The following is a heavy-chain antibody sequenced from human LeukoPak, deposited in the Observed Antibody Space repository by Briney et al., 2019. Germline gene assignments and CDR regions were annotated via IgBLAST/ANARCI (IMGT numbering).Heavy chain of an antibody. Sequence: ASVRVSCKASGGTFSSYAISWVRQAPGQGLEWMGRIIPVLGIANYAQKFQGRVTITADKSTSTAYMELSSLRSEDTAVYYCARQSTSPNWFDPWGQGTLVTVSS. CDR1: GGTFSSYA. CDR3: ARQSTSPNWFDP. V-gene: IGHV1-69*04. CDR2: IIPVLGIA. D-gene: IGHD2-2*01. J-gene: IGHJ5*02.